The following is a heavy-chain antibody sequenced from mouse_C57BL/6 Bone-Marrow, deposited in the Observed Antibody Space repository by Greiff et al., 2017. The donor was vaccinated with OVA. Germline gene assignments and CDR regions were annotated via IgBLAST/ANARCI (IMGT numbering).Heavy chain of an antibody. CDR3: ARRNGNYLYWYFDV. D-gene: IGHD2-1*01. CDR1: GFTFSDYG. J-gene: IGHJ1*03. CDR2: ISSGSSTI. Sequence: EVQVVESGGGLVKPGGSLKLSCAASGFTFSDYGMHWVRQAPEKGLEWVAYISSGSSTIYYADTVKGRFTISRDNAKNTLFLQMTSLRSEDTAMYYCARRNGNYLYWYFDVWGTGTTVTVSS. V-gene: IGHV5-17*01.